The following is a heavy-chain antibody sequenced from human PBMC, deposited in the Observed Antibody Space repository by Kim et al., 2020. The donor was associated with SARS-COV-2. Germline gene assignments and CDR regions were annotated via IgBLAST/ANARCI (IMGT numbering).Heavy chain of an antibody. D-gene: IGHD1-1*01. J-gene: IGHJ4*02. Sequence: GGSLRLSCAASGFTFTTYWMHWVRQTPGKGLLWISRVNSDGSATNYADSVKGRFTISRDNAKNTLFLQMSSLRAEDTAIYYCTRSGTSPPYFDYWGPGTLVTVSS. CDR1: GFTFTTYW. CDR2: VNSDGSAT. CDR3: TRSGTSPPYFDY. V-gene: IGHV3-74*01.